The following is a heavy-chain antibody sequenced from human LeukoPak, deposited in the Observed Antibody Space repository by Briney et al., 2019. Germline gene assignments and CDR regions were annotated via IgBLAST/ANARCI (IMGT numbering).Heavy chain of an antibody. V-gene: IGHV1-18*01. CDR1: GYTFTSYG. CDR3: ARGGLLWFGELLGYFDY. D-gene: IGHD3-10*01. J-gene: IGHJ4*02. Sequence: ASVKVSCKASGYTFTSYGFSWVRQAPGQGLEWMGWISTYYGNTNYAQKFQGRVTITRDTSASTAYMELSSLRSDTAVYYCARGGLLWFGELLGYFDYWGQGTLVTVSS. CDR2: ISTYYGNT.